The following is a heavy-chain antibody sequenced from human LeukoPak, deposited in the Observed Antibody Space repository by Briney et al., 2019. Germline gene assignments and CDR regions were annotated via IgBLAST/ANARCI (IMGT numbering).Heavy chain of an antibody. D-gene: IGHD3-16*02. Sequence: SETLSLTCTVSGGSISSSSYYWVWIRQPPGKGLGWIGRMYYGGSTYYNPSLESRVTISVDTSKNPFSLKRISLTAADTAVYYWARHNIMITFGGVIDQGEVDYWGQGTLVTVSS. CDR1: GGSISSSSYY. V-gene: IGHV4-39*01. J-gene: IGHJ4*02. CDR3: ARHNIMITFGGVIDQGEVDY. CDR2: MYYGGST.